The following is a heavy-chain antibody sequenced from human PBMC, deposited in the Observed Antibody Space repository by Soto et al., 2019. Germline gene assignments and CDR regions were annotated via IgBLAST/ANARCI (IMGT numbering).Heavy chain of an antibody. Sequence: GGSLRLSCAASGFTFSSFAMIWVRQAPGKGLEWVSIISGSGGTTYYADSVKGRFTISRDNSRNTLYLQMSSLRAEDTAVYYCAIAGVRVGGLSNYFSPWGQGTWVTVSS. CDR3: AIAGVRVGGLSNYFSP. CDR2: ISGSGGTT. V-gene: IGHV3-23*01. J-gene: IGHJ5*02. D-gene: IGHD3-10*01. CDR1: GFTFSSFA.